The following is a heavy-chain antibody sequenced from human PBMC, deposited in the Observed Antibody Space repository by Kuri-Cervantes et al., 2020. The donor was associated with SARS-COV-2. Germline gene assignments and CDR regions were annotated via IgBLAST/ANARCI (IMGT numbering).Heavy chain of an antibody. D-gene: IGHD3-3*01. CDR1: GGSISSYY. Sequence: ESLKISCTVSGGSISSYYWSWIRQPPGKGLEWIGYIYYSGSTNYNPSLKSRVTISVDTSKNQFSLKLSSVTAADTAVYYCARETAFGVVIGFDYWGQGTRVTGSS. CDR2: IYYSGST. V-gene: IGHV4-59*01. CDR3: ARETAFGVVIGFDY. J-gene: IGHJ4*02.